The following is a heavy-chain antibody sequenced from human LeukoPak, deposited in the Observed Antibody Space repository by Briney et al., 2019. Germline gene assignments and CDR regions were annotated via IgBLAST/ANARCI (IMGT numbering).Heavy chain of an antibody. J-gene: IGHJ4*02. Sequence: SETLSLTCTVSGGSISSGDYYWSWIRQPPGKGLEWSGYIYYSGSTYYNPSLKSRVTISVDTSKNQFSLKLSSVTAADTAVYYCARVGERYNYDGSGPIGEKSYWGQGTLVTVSS. CDR1: GGSISSGDYY. D-gene: IGHD3-22*01. CDR2: IYYSGST. V-gene: IGHV4-30-4*01. CDR3: ARVGERYNYDGSGPIGEKSY.